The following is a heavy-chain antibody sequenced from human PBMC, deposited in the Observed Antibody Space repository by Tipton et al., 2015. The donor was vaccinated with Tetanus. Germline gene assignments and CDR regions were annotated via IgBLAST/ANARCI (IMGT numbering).Heavy chain of an antibody. V-gene: IGHV4-31*03. Sequence: TLSLTCTVSGGSISSGGYYWSWIRQHPGKGLEWIGYIYYSGSTYYNPSLKSRVTISVYTSKNQFSLKLSSVTAADTAVYYCARDINRSRVAATANWCDPWGQGTLVTVSS. CDR3: ARDINRSRVAATANWCDP. D-gene: IGHD6-19*01. J-gene: IGHJ5*02. CDR2: IYYSGST. CDR1: GGSISSGGYY.